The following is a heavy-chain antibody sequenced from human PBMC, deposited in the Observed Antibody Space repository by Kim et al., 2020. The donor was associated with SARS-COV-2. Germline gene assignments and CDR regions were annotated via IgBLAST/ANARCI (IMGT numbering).Heavy chain of an antibody. Sequence: GGSLRLSCAASGFTFSSYGMHWVRQAPGKGLEWVAVISYDGSNKYYADSVKGRFTISRDNSKNTLSLQMNSLRAEDTAVYYCAKDHRGAAGSFDYWGQGTLVTVSS. CDR3: AKDHRGAAGSFDY. D-gene: IGHD3-10*01. CDR1: GFTFSSYG. V-gene: IGHV3-30*18. CDR2: ISYDGSNK. J-gene: IGHJ4*02.